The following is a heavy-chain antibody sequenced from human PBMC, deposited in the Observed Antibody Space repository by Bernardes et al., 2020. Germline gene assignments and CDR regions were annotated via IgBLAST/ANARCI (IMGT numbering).Heavy chain of an antibody. CDR2: INPNSGGT. CDR1: GYTFTGYY. D-gene: IGHD3-10*01. Sequence: ASVKVSCKASGYTFTGYYMHWVRQAPGQGLEWMGWINPNSGGTNYAQKFQGWVTMTRDTSISTAYMELSRLRSDDTAVYYCATSITMVQGVIAAFDYWGQGTLVTVSS. CDR3: ATSITMVQGVIAAFDY. V-gene: IGHV1-2*04. J-gene: IGHJ4*02.